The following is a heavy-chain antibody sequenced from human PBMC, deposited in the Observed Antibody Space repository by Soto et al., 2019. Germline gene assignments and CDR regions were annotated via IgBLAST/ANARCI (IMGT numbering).Heavy chain of an antibody. CDR1: GFTFSDHY. Sequence: EVQLVESGGGLVQPGGSLRLSCAASGFTFSDHYMDWVRQAPGKGLEWVGRIRNRPNSYTTQYAAPVKGRFAVLRDDSENLVYLQMNDLKTEDTAVYYCVRDSGRGFYFDYWGQGAQVTVSS. V-gene: IGHV3-72*01. D-gene: IGHD3-10*01. J-gene: IGHJ4*02. CDR3: VRDSGRGFYFDY. CDR2: IRNRPNSYTT.